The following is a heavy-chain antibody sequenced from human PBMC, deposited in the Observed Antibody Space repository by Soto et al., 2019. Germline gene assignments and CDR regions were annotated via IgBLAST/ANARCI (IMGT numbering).Heavy chain of an antibody. CDR2: IYYDGST. J-gene: IGHJ4*02. Sequence: SETLSLTCSVSGGSITSNANYWAWFRQPPGRGLEWIGSIYYDGSTYYNPSLKYRATISADTSKNQFSLKVSSVTAADTAVYYCARGSEQWRLQDFDYWGQGTLVTVSS. CDR3: ARGSEQWRLQDFDY. D-gene: IGHD6-19*01. V-gene: IGHV4-39*01. CDR1: GGSITSNANY.